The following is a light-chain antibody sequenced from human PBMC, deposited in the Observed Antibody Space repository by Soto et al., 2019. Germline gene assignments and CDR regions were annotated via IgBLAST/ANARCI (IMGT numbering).Light chain of an antibody. J-gene: IGKJ5*01. CDR1: QGISSW. V-gene: IGKV1-12*01. CDR3: QQYGSSPPIT. CDR2: AAS. Sequence: DIQMPQSLSSVSASVGDSATITCRASQGISSWLAWYQQKPGKAPKLLIYAASSLQSGVPSRFSGSGSGTDFTLTIRSLQPEDFAVYYCQQYGSSPPITVGNGRRLEIK.